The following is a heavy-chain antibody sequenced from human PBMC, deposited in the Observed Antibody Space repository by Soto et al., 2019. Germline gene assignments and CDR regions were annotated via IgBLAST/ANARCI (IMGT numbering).Heavy chain of an antibody. J-gene: IGHJ6*02. V-gene: IGHV3-33*01. Sequence: GGSLRLSCAASGFTFSSYGMHWVRQAPGKGLEWVAVIWYDGSNKYYADPVKGRFTISRDNSKNTLYLQMNSLRSEDTAVYYCARDPVITMVRGVIFHPTLVNGMDVWGQGTTVTVSS. CDR1: GFTFSSYG. CDR3: ARDPVITMVRGVIFHPTLVNGMDV. D-gene: IGHD3-10*01. CDR2: IWYDGSNK.